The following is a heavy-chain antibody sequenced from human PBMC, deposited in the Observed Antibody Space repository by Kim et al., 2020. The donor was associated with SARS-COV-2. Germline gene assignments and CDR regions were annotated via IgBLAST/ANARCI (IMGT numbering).Heavy chain of an antibody. D-gene: IGHD5-12*01. CDR3: TTERRSSGYDHDY. J-gene: IGHJ4*02. Sequence: YAPPVQGRFTTTSTDSKNTLYLQMNSLKAEDTAVYYCTTERRSSGYDHDYWGQGTLVTVSS. V-gene: IGHV3-15*01.